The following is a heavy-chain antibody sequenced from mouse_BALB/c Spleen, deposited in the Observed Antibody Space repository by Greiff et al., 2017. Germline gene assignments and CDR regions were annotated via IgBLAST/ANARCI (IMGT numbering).Heavy chain of an antibody. CDR2: ISSGGGST. Sequence: EVKLMESGGGLVKPGGSLKLSCAASGFAFSSYDMSWVRQTPEKRLEWVAYISSGGGSTYYPDTVKGRFTISRDNAKNTLYLQMSSLKSEDTAMYYCARHGGLLWDYWGEGTSVTVSS. J-gene: IGHJ4*01. D-gene: IGHD1-1*02. CDR3: ARHGGLLWDY. CDR1: GFAFSSYD. V-gene: IGHV5-12-1*01.